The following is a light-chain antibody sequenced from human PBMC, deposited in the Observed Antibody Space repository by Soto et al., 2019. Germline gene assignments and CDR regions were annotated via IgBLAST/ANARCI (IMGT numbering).Light chain of an antibody. CDR2: KAS. Sequence: IQVTQSPSTLSRSLGDRVTIXCRDSQTMMSWLGWYQQKRGKAPKLLIYKASTLKRGGPSRFSGSGSATEFTRTISSLQPDDFATYYGQHYNSYSEAFGQGTRLEIK. V-gene: IGKV1-5*03. J-gene: IGKJ5*01. CDR3: QHYNSYSEA. CDR1: QTMMSW.